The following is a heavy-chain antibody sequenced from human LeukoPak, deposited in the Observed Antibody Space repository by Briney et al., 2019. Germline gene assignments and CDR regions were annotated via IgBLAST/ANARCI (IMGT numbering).Heavy chain of an antibody. CDR1: GGSISSSSYY. CDR3: AREQVDTAMVRDAFDI. Sequence: SETLSLTCTVSGGSISSSSYYWGWIRQPPGKGLEWIGSIYYSGSTYYNPSLKSRVTISVDTSKNQFSLKLSSVTAADTAVYYCAREQVDTAMVRDAFDIWGQGTMVTVSS. V-gene: IGHV4-39*07. CDR2: IYYSGST. D-gene: IGHD5-18*01. J-gene: IGHJ3*02.